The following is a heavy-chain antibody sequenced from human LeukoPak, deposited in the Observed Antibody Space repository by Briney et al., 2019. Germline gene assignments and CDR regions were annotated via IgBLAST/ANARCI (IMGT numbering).Heavy chain of an antibody. Sequence: GGSLRLSCAASGFTFNTYAMNWVRQAPGKGPEWVSSISGSGENTYYADSVKGRFTISRDNSKNTLSLQMNSLRAEDTAVYYCAKGSVNYDILTGSYFDYWGQGTLATVSS. J-gene: IGHJ4*02. CDR1: GFTFNTYA. V-gene: IGHV3-23*01. CDR3: AKGSVNYDILTGSYFDY. CDR2: ISGSGENT. D-gene: IGHD3-9*01.